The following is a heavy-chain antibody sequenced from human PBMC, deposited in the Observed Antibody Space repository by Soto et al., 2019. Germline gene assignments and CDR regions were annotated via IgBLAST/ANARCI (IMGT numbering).Heavy chain of an antibody. J-gene: IGHJ3*02. CDR3: ATGLTYYYGSGSSGDDAFDI. V-gene: IGHV4-39*01. CDR1: GGSIRSSSYY. D-gene: IGHD3-10*01. Sequence: SETLSLTCTVSGGSIRSSSYYWGWIRQPPGKGLEWIGSIYYSGSTYYNPSLKSRVTISVDTSKNQFSLKMSSVTAADTAVYYCATGLTYYYGSGSSGDDAFDIWGQGTMVTVSS. CDR2: IYYSGST.